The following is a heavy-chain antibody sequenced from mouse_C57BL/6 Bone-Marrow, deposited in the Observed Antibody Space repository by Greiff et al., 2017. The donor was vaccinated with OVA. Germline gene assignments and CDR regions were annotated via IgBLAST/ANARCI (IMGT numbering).Heavy chain of an antibody. D-gene: IGHD1-1*01. V-gene: IGHV2-2*01. Sequence: VKLVESGPGLVQPSQSLSITCTVSGFSLTSYGVHWVRQSPGKGLEWLGVIWRGGSTDYNAAFISRLSISKDNSKSHVFFKMNSLQADDTAIYYCAAHYYGSSYYFDYWGQGTTLTVSS. CDR3: AAHYYGSSYYFDY. CDR2: IWRGGST. CDR1: GFSLTSYG. J-gene: IGHJ2*01.